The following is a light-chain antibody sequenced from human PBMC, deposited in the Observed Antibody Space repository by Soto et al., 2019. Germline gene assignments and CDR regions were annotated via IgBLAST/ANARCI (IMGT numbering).Light chain of an antibody. Sequence: QLVLTQPPSASGTPGQRVTISCSGSSSNIGSNTVNWYQQLPGTAPKLLIYSNNQRPSGVPDRFSGSKSGTSASLAISGLQSEDEADYYCAAWDDSRMRVFGGGTKLTVL. CDR1: SSNIGSNT. CDR3: AAWDDSRMRV. V-gene: IGLV1-44*01. CDR2: SNN. J-gene: IGLJ3*02.